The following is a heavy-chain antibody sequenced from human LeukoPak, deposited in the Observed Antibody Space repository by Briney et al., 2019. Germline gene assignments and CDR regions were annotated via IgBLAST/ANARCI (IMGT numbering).Heavy chain of an antibody. CDR1: GFTFSTYS. CDR3: ARGGYYFDS. CDR2: ISSGSSYI. Sequence: GGSLRLSCAASGFTFSTYSMNWVRQAPGKGLEWVSSISSGSSYIYYADSMKGRFTISRDNAKNSLYLQMNSPRAEDTAVYYCARGGYYFDSWGHGTLVTVSS. V-gene: IGHV3-21*01. J-gene: IGHJ4*01.